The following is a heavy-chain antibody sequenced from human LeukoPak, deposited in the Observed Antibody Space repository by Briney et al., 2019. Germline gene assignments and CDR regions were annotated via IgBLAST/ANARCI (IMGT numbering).Heavy chain of an antibody. CDR3: AKDKDSVYYDGSYAFDI. J-gene: IGHJ3*02. V-gene: IGHV3-30*02. CDR1: GFTFSSYG. Sequence: PGGSLRLSCAASGFTFSSYGMHWVRQAPGKGLEWVAFIRYDGSNKYYADSVKGRFSISRDNSKNTLYLQMNSLRAEDTAVYYCAKDKDSVYYDGSYAFDIWGQGTMVTVSS. D-gene: IGHD3-22*01. CDR2: IRYDGSNK.